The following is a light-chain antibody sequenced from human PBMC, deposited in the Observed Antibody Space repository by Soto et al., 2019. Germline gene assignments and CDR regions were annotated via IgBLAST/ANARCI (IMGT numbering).Light chain of an antibody. J-gene: IGKJ2*02. CDR1: QSISNW. CDR2: GAS. Sequence: DIQMTQSPSTLSASVGDRVTITCRASQSISNWLAWYQQKPGKAPKLLIYGASSLESGVPSRFSGSGSGTEFTLTINSLQPDDFATYYCQQYNSDSCTFGQGTKLEIK. CDR3: QQYNSDSCT. V-gene: IGKV1-5*01.